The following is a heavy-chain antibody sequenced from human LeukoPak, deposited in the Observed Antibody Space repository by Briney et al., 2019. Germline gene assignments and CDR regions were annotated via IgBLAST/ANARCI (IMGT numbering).Heavy chain of an antibody. D-gene: IGHD3-22*01. J-gene: IGHJ3*02. Sequence: GGSLRLSCAASGFTFSDYYMSWIRQAPGKGLEWVSYISSSGSTIYYADSVKGRFTISRDNAKNSLYLQMNSLRAEDTAVYYCARVFDSSGYSDAFDIWGQGTMVTVSS. V-gene: IGHV3-11*01. CDR2: ISSSGSTI. CDR3: ARVFDSSGYSDAFDI. CDR1: GFTFSDYY.